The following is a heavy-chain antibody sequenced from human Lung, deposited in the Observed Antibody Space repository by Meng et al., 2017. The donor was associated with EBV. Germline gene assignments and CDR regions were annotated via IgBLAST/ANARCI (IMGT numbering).Heavy chain of an antibody. Sequence: QVQHVQFGAEVKTPGASVKISCRASGYPFSTYATHWVRQAPGQGLEWMGWTNTATGQTKFSQNFQGRVTISRDTIARTVYMDLSSLRSDDTAVYYCARCEYSRGQFDYWGQGTLVTVSS. CDR3: ARCEYSRGQFDY. J-gene: IGHJ4*02. D-gene: IGHD6-19*01. V-gene: IGHV1-3*04. CDR1: GYPFSTYA. CDR2: TNTATGQT.